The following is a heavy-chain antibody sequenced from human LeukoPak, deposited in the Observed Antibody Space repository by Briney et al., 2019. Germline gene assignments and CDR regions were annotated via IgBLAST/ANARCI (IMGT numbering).Heavy chain of an antibody. Sequence: SETLSLTCAVYGGSFGGYYWSWIRQPPGKGLEWIGEINHSGSTNYNPSLKSQVTISVDTSKNQFSLKLSSVTAADTAVYYCARQRLCFDYWGQGTLVTVSS. CDR1: GGSFGGYY. V-gene: IGHV4-34*01. D-gene: IGHD5-12*01. CDR2: INHSGST. J-gene: IGHJ4*02. CDR3: ARQRLCFDY.